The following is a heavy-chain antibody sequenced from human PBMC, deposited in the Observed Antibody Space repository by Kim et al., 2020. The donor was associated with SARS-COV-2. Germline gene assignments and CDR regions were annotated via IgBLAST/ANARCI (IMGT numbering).Heavy chain of an antibody. Sequence: SETLSLTCSVSGDSITSTHYYWGWLRQPPGKGLEWVGSIYYSGLTYYNSSLKGRVTISIDTSQNQFSLKLSSVNAADTAVYYCASELVQFASGSYPIAWG. D-gene: IGHD3-10*01. CDR3: ASELVQFASGSYPIA. V-gene: IGHV4-39*07. CDR2: IYYSGLT. CDR1: GDSITSTHYY. J-gene: IGHJ5*01.